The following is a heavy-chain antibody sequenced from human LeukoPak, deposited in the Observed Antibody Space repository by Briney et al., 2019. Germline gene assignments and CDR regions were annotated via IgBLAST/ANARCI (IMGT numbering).Heavy chain of an antibody. V-gene: IGHV3-23*01. CDR2: ISGSGGST. J-gene: IGHJ4*02. Sequence: GGSLRLSCAASGFTFSSYAMSWVRQAPGKGLEWVSAISGSGGSTYYADSVKGRFTISRDNSKNTLYLQMNSLRAEDTAVYYCAKASLRYFDWLLDYWAREPWSPSPQ. CDR3: AKASLRYFDWLLDY. CDR1: GFTFSSYA. D-gene: IGHD3-9*01.